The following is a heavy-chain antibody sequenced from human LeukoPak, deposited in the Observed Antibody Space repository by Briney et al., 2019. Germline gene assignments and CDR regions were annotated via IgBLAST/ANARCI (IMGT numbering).Heavy chain of an antibody. D-gene: IGHD6-13*01. V-gene: IGHV3-20*04. CDR2: INWNGGST. CDR1: GFTFDDYG. Sequence: GGSLRLSCAASGFTFDDYGMSWVRQAPGKGLEWVSGINWNGGSTDFADSVKGRFTISRDNAKNSLYLQMNSLRAEDTAVYYCARVLVAATPDYWGQGTLVTVSS. J-gene: IGHJ4*02. CDR3: ARVLVAATPDY.